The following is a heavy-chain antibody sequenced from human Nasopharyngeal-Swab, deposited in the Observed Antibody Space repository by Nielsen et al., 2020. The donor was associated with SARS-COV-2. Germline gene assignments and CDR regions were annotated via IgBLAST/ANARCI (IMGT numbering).Heavy chain of an antibody. CDR1: GFTFSSYG. CDR2: IWYDGSNK. Sequence: WGSLRLSCAASGFTFSSYGMHWARQAQGKGLAWVAVIWYDGSNKYYADSVQGRLTISRDNSKNTLYLQMNSLRAEDTAVYYCARDIPIDYGDYDDYWGQGTLVTVSS. V-gene: IGHV3-33*01. CDR3: ARDIPIDYGDYDDY. J-gene: IGHJ4*02. D-gene: IGHD4-17*01.